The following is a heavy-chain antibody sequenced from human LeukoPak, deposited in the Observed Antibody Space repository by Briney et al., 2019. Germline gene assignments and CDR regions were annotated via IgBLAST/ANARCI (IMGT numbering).Heavy chain of an antibody. D-gene: IGHD3-9*01. CDR2: ISYDGTNK. Sequence: GGSLRLSCAASGFTFSNYAIHWVRQAPGKGLEWVAIISYDGTNKYYADSVKGRFTISRDNSKNTLYLQVDSLRAEDTAVYYCVILYYDILTGYPNAFDIWGQGTMVTVCS. CDR1: GFTFSNYA. CDR3: VILYYDILTGYPNAFDI. J-gene: IGHJ3*02. V-gene: IGHV3-30-3*01.